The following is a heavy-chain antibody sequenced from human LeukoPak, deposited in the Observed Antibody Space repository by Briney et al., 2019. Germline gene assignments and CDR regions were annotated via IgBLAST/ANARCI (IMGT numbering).Heavy chain of an antibody. CDR3: ARFGYSHGYGWGGGYYYYYMDV. Sequence: GGSLRLSCVVSGFTFSKYWMTWVRQAPGKGLEWVANIQQDGSEKYYVDSVKGRFTIFRDNAKNSVYLQMNSLRAEDTAVYYCARFGYSHGYGWGGGYYYYYMDVWGKGTTVTVSS. V-gene: IGHV3-7*01. CDR2: IQQDGSEK. CDR1: GFTFSKYW. J-gene: IGHJ6*03. D-gene: IGHD5-18*01.